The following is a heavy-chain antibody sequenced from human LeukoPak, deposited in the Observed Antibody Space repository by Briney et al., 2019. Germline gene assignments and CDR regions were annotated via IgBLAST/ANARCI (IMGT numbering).Heavy chain of an antibody. CDR1: GGSISSSNW. Sequence: SETLSLTCAVSGGSISSSNWWSWGRQPPGKGVEWIGEIYHSGSTNYNPSLKRRVTISVDKSKNQFSLKLSSVTAADTAVYYCARRYYDILPGYVLANDYWGQGTLVTVSS. V-gene: IGHV4-4*02. J-gene: IGHJ4*02. D-gene: IGHD3-9*01. CDR3: ARRYYDILPGYVLANDY. CDR2: IYHSGST.